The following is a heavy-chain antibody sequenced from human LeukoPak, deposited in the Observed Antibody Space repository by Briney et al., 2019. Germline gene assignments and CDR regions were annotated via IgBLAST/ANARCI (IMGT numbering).Heavy chain of an antibody. J-gene: IGHJ6*02. Sequence: ASVKVSCKASGYTFTSYDINWVRQATGQGLEWMGWMNPNSGNAGYAQKFQGRVTMTRNTSISTAYMELSSLRSEDTAVYYCARAGSYSSSWYIPRYYYYGMDVWGQGTTVTVSS. CDR3: ARAGSYSSSWYIPRYYYYGMDV. CDR1: GYTFTSYD. D-gene: IGHD6-13*01. V-gene: IGHV1-8*01. CDR2: MNPNSGNA.